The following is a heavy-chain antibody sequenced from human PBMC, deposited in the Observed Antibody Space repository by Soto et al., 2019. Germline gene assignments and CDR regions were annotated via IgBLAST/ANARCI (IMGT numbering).Heavy chain of an antibody. J-gene: IGHJ4*02. D-gene: IGHD6-19*01. V-gene: IGHV3-15*07. CDR2: VRSKTDGGTA. CDR1: GFTFTNAW. CDR3: TTDGGSDWSGAHY. Sequence: EVQLVESGGGLVKPGGSLRLSCAASGFTFTNAWMNWVRQTPGKGLEWVGRVRSKTDGGTADYSAPVKGRFTISRDESKDTLYLQMTSLETEDTGLYYCTTDGGSDWSGAHYWGQGTLVTVSP.